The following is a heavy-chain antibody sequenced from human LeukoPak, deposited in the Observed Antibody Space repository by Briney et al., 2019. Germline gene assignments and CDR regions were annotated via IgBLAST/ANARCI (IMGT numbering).Heavy chain of an antibody. CDR2: ISRDGVIS. CDR3: AREDTAMVTLSH. CDR1: GFTFDDSP. Sequence: PGGSLRLSCAASGFTFDDSPMHWVRQVPGKGLEWVSLISRDGVISYYADSVKGRFIISRDNFKDSLYLQMNSLRTDDTALYYCAREDTAMVTLSHWGQGTLVTVSS. V-gene: IGHV3-43*01. D-gene: IGHD5-18*01. J-gene: IGHJ4*02.